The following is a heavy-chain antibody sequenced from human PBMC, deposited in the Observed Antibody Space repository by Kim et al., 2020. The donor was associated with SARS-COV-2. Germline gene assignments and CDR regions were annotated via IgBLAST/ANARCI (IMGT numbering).Heavy chain of an antibody. J-gene: IGHJ5*02. CDR1: GFTFSSYG. CDR3: AKDDTGVKPGRS. CDR2: IWYDGLNK. D-gene: IGHD2-8*02. V-gene: IGHV3-33*06. Sequence: GGSLRLSCAASGFTFSSYGMHWVRQAPGKVLVWVAVIWYDGLNKNYAVSVKGRFAIFRDTSNNMLYLQMNSLRAGDTATYHGAKDDTGVKPGRSLGQGARVTV.